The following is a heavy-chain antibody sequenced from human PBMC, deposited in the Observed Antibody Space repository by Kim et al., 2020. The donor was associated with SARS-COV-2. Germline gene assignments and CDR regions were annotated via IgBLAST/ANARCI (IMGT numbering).Heavy chain of an antibody. CDR2: IYYSGST. J-gene: IGHJ4*02. V-gene: IGHV4-59*13. CDR3: ARGFNSGSYPVFDY. CDR1: GGSISSYY. Sequence: SETLSLTCTVSGGSISSYYWSWIRQPPGKGLEWIGYIYYSGSTNYNPSLKSRVTISVDTSKNQFSLKLSSVTAADTAVYYCARGFNSGSYPVFDYWGQGTLVTVSS. D-gene: IGHD1-26*01.